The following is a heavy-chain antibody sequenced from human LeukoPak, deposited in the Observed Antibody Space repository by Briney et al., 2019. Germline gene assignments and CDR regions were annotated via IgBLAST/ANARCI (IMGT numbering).Heavy chain of an antibody. CDR3: ARDTKLRYFDWPLADI. CDR1: GYTFTGYY. J-gene: IGHJ3*02. V-gene: IGHV1-2*02. CDR2: INPNSGGT. D-gene: IGHD3-9*01. Sequence: ASVKVSCKASGYTFTGYYMHWVRQAPGQGLEWMGWINPNSGGTNHAQKFQGRVTMTRDTSISTAYMELSRLRSDDTAVYYCARDTKLRYFDWPLADIWGQGTMVTVSS.